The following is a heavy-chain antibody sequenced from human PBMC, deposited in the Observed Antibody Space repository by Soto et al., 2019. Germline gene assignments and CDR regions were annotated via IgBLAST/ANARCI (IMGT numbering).Heavy chain of an antibody. J-gene: IGHJ6*02. V-gene: IGHV1-46*01. CDR2: INPSGGST. Sequence: QVQLVQSGAEVKKPGASVKVSCKASGYTFTSYYMHWVRQAPGQGLEWMGIINPSGGSTSYAQKFQGSVPMTRDTSTRTVYMELSSLRSEDTAVYYCAGGTMVRGVAYYYYYGMDVLGQGTTVTVSS. CDR3: AGGTMVRGVAYYYYYGMDV. D-gene: IGHD3-10*01. CDR1: GYTFTSYY.